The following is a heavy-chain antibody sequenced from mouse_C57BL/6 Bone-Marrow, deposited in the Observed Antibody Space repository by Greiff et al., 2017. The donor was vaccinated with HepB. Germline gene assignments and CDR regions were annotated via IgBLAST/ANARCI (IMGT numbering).Heavy chain of an antibody. CDR2: IDPSDSET. Sequence: VQLQQPGAELVRPGSSVKLSCKASGYTFTSYWMHWVKQRPIQGLEWIGNIDPSDSETHYNQKFKDKATLTVDKSSSTAYMQLSSLTSEDSAVYYCARDGYWGFFDYWGQGTTLTVSS. D-gene: IGHD2-3*01. V-gene: IGHV1-52*01. CDR1: GYTFTSYW. CDR3: ARDGYWGFFDY. J-gene: IGHJ2*01.